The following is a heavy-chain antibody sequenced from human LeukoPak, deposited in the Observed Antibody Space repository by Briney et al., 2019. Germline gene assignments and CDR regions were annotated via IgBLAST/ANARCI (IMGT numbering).Heavy chain of an antibody. D-gene: IGHD6-13*01. Sequence: QPGRSLRLSCAASGFTFSSYGMHWVRQAPDKGLEWVAVISYDGSNKYFADSVKGRFTISRDNAQSSLYLQMNSLRAEDTAVYYCARDPYSSSWSYGMDVWGQGTAVTVSS. CDR3: ARDPYSSSWSYGMDV. CDR1: GFTFSSYG. J-gene: IGHJ6*02. CDR2: ISYDGSNK. V-gene: IGHV3-30*03.